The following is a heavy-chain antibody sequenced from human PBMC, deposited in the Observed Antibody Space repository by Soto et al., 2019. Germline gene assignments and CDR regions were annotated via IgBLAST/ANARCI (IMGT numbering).Heavy chain of an antibody. Sequence: QVQLVQSGAEVKKPGASVKVSCKASGYTFTSYGISWVRQAPGQGLEWMGWIRAYNGNTNYAQKLQGRVTMTTDTSTSAAYIALRSLSSDDTAVYYCARDLPTMDVWGQGTTVTVSS. CDR2: IRAYNGNT. CDR1: GYTFTSYG. V-gene: IGHV1-18*01. CDR3: ARDLPTMDV. J-gene: IGHJ6*02.